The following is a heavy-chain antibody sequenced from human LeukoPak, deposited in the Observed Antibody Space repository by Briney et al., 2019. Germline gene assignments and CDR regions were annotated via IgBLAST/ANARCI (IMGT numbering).Heavy chain of an antibody. CDR1: GFTFSDYY. D-gene: IGHD6-19*01. J-gene: IGHJ4*02. V-gene: IGHV3-11*01. CDR2: ISSSGSTI. Sequence: GGALRLSCAASGFTFSDYYMSWSRQAPGRGLEWVSYISSSGSTIYYADYVKGRFTISRDNAKNSLYLQMHSLRAEDTAVYYCAREAAVAGTVFDYWGQGTLVTVSS. CDR3: AREAAVAGTVFDY.